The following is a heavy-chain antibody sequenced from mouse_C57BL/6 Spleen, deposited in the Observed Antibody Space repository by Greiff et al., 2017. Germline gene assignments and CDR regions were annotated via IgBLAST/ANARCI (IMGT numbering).Heavy chain of an antibody. D-gene: IGHD2-13*01. CDR3: ARVALYGDYDY. Sequence: QVQLQQPGTELVKPGASVKLSCKASGYTFTSYWMHWVKQRPGQGLEWIGNINPSNGGTNYNEKFKSKATLTVDKSSSTAYMQLSSLTSEDSAVYESARVALYGDYDYWGQGTTLTVSS. CDR2: INPSNGGT. V-gene: IGHV1-53*01. J-gene: IGHJ2*01. CDR1: GYTFTSYW.